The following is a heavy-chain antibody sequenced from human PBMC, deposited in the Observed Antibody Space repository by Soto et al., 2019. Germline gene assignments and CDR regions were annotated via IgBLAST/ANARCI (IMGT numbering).Heavy chain of an antibody. V-gene: IGHV3-23*01. CDR1: QFTFSTYA. D-gene: IGHD6-13*01. CDR3: AKGRSSSWYPTANWFDP. Sequence: EVQLLESGGGLVQPGGSLRLSCGASQFTFSTYAMSWVRQAPGKGLDWVSAISGSGVSTYYADSVKGRFTISRDNSKNTLYLQMNSLRAEDTAVYYGAKGRSSSWYPTANWFDPWGQGTLVTVSS. J-gene: IGHJ5*02. CDR2: ISGSGVST.